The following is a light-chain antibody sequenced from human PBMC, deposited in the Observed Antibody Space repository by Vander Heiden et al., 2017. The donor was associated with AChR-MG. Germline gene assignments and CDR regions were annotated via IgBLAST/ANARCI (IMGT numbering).Light chain of an antibody. Sequence: EIVLTQSPGTLSLSPGERATLSCRASQSLRTSYLAWYQQKPGQAPRLLIYDASSRATDIPDRFSGSGSGTDFTLTISRLEPQDFAVYYYQQYHGSPLTVGGGTKVEIK. CDR3: QQYHGSPLT. CDR1: QSLRTSY. V-gene: IGKV3-20*01. J-gene: IGKJ4*01. CDR2: DAS.